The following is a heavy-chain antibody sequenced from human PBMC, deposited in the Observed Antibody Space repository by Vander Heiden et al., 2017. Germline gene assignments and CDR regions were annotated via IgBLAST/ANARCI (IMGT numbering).Heavy chain of an antibody. Sequence: EVQLVESGGGLVQPGGSLRLSCAASGFTCGSYDMHWDRQATGKGLEWVSAIGTAGDTYYPGSVKGRFTISRENAKNSLYLQMNSLRAGDTAVYYCARGGYSSSSDFHDYWGQGTLVTVSS. CDR1: GFTCGSYD. D-gene: IGHD6-6*01. J-gene: IGHJ4*02. CDR2: IGTAGDT. CDR3: ARGGYSSSSDFHDY. V-gene: IGHV3-13*01.